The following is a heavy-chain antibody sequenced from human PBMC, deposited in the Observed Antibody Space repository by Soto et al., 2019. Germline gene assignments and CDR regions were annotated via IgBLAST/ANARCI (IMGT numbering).Heavy chain of an antibody. D-gene: IGHD3-22*01. J-gene: IGHJ6*02. CDR2: ISYDGSNK. CDR3: ARDVDSSGYPADGMDV. V-gene: IGHV3-30-3*01. CDR1: GFTCSSYA. Sequence: GGALRLSCAASGFTCSSYAMHWVRQSPGKGLEWVAVISYDGSNKYYADSVKGRFTISRDNSKNTLYLQMNSLRAEDTAVYYCARDVDSSGYPADGMDVWGQGTTVTVSS.